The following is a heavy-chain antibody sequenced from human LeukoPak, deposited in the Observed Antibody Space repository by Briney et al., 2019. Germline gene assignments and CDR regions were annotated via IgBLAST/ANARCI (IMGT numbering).Heavy chain of an antibody. Sequence: SVKVSCKASGYTFTGYYMHWVRQAPGQGLEWMGWINPNSGGTNYAQKLQGRVTMTTDTSTSTAYMELRSLRSDDTAVYYCARGRFGGLRLGELSLFRFDYWGQGTLVTVSS. CDR3: ARGRFGGLRLGELSLFRFDY. D-gene: IGHD3-16*02. CDR1: GYTFTGYY. V-gene: IGHV1-2*02. CDR2: INPNSGGT. J-gene: IGHJ4*02.